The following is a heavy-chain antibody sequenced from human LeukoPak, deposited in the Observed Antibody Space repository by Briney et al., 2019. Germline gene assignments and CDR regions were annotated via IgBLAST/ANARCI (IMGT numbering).Heavy chain of an antibody. CDR1: GFTFSSYG. J-gene: IGHJ4*02. D-gene: IGHD2-8*01. CDR2: IWYDGSNE. V-gene: IGHV3-33*08. CDR3: AREMAV. Sequence: PGRSLRLSCAASGFTFSSYGMHWARQVPGKGLEWVAVIWYDGSNEDYADSVKGRFTISRDNSKNTLYLQMNSLRAEDTAVYYCAREMAVWGQGALVTVSS.